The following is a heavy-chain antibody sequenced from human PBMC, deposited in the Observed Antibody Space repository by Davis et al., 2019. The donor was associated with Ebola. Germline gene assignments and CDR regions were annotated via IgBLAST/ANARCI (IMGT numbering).Heavy chain of an antibody. Sequence: GESLKISCAASGFTFSTYSMSWVRQAPGKGLEWVSSVSSDSDYIYYADSAKGRFTISRDNAKNSLSLQMNSLRAEDTAVYFCARDRPLDFFFGDYYGMDVWGQGTTVTVSS. CDR1: GFTFSTYS. J-gene: IGHJ6*02. CDR2: VSSDSDYI. V-gene: IGHV3-21*01. D-gene: IGHD3-16*01. CDR3: ARDRPLDFFFGDYYGMDV.